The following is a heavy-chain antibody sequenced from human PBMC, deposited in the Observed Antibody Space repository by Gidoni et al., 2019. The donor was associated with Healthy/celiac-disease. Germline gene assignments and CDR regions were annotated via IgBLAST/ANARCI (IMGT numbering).Heavy chain of an antibody. CDR2: INPNSGGT. CDR1: GYTFTGYY. CDR3: ARVLSRCSGGSCYSKRGWFDP. V-gene: IGHV1-2*02. Sequence: QVQLVQSGAEVKKPGASVKVSCKASGYTFTGYYMHWVRQAPGQGLEWRGWINPNSGGTNYAQKFQGRVTMTRDTSISTAYMELSRLRSDDTAVYYCARVLSRCSGGSCYSKRGWFDPWGQGTLVTVSS. D-gene: IGHD2-15*01. J-gene: IGHJ5*02.